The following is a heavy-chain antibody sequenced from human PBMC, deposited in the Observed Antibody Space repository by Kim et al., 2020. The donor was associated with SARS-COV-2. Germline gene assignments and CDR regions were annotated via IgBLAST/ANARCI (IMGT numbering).Heavy chain of an antibody. CDR1: GGSLSSSSYY. CDR2: AYYSGNT. V-gene: IGHV4-39*01. J-gene: IGHJ3*02. Sequence: SETLSLTCTVSGGSLSSSSYYWGWIRQPPGKGLEWIGTAYYSGNTYYNPSLKSRVTISVDTSKNQFSLKLGSVTAADTAVYYCARHSEPFSYGSGSPGGAFDIWGQGKMVTVSS. CDR3: ARHSEPFSYGSGSPGGAFDI. D-gene: IGHD3-10*01.